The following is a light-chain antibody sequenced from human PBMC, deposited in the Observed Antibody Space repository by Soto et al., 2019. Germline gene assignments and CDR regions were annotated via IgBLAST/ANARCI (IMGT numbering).Light chain of an antibody. Sequence: QLVLTQAASVSGSPGQSITISCTGTSSDIGGSDYVSWYQKHPGKAPKVIIYEVSDRPSGVSDRFSGSKSGNTASLTISGLQAEDEADYYCSSYVTSGTLVFGGGTKVTVL. J-gene: IGLJ3*02. CDR1: SSDIGGSDY. CDR2: EVS. V-gene: IGLV2-14*01. CDR3: SSYVTSGTLV.